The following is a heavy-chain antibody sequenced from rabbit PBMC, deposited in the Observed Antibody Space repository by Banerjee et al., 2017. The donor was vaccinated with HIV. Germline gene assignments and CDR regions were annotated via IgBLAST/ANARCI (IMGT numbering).Heavy chain of an antibody. CDR2: IYIGGRGST. CDR1: GFDFSSSYYMSYY. J-gene: IGHJ6*01. D-gene: IGHD1-1*01. CDR3: ARGADSSGYNL. Sequence: QSLEESGGVLVKPGASLTLTCTASGFDFSSSYYMSYYMSWVRQAPGKGLEWIGIIYIGGRGSTYYASWAKGRFTISKTSSTTLTLQMTSLTAADTATYFCARGADSSGYNLWGPGTLVTVS. V-gene: IGHV1S40*01.